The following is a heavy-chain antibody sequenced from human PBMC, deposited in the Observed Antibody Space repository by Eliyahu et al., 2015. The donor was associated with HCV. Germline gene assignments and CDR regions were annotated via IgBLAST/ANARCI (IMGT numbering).Heavy chain of an antibody. V-gene: IGHV3-9*01. J-gene: IGHJ5*02. CDR3: AKGSINYYYSSGLFDP. Sequence: EMQLVESGGGVVQPGRSLRLSCEVSGFTFGDYGMPWXRQAPGKGLGXXSGVXWNSGRXGYADSVKGRFTISRDNAKNSVYLQMDSLRVEDTAMYYCAKGSINYYYSSGLFDPWGQGTLVIVSS. CDR2: VXWNSGRX. D-gene: IGHD3-10*01. CDR1: GFTFGDYG.